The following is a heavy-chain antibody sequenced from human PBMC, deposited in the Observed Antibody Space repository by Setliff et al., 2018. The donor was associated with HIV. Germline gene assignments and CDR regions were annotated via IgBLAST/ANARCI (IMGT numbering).Heavy chain of an antibody. CDR3: AKSPNRYSPLDWFDP. Sequence: GGSLRLSCAASRFTFSSYAMSWVRQAPGKGLEWVSAISWNSGSIGYADSVKSRFTISRDNAKNSLYLQMNSLRSEDTALYYCAKSPNRYSPLDWFDPWGQGQWSPSPQ. V-gene: IGHV3-9*01. J-gene: IGHJ5*02. D-gene: IGHD5-18*01. CDR2: ISWNSGSI. CDR1: RFTFSSYA.